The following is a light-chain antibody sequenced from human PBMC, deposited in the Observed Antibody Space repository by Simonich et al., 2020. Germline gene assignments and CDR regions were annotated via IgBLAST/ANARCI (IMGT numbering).Light chain of an antibody. V-gene: IGKV4-1*01. J-gene: IGKJ1*01. CDR1: QSVLYSSNNKNY. CDR3: QQYYSTPWT. Sequence: DIVMTQSPDSLAVSLGERANIHCKSSQSVLYSSNNKNYLAWYQQKPGQPPKLLIYWAPTRESGVPDRVSGSGSGTDFTLTISSLQAEDVAVYYCQQYYSTPWTFGQGTKVEIK. CDR2: WAP.